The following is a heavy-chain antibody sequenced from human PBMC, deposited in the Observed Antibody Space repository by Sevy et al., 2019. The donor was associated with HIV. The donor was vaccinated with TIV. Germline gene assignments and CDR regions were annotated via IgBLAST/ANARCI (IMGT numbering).Heavy chain of an antibody. J-gene: IGHJ6*02. CDR1: GGSISCGGYY. Sequence: SETLSLTCTVSGGSISCGGYYWSWIRQHPGKGLEWIGYIYYSGSTYYNPSLKSRVTISVDTSKNQFSLKLSSVTAADTAVYYCARSPSSDTVTTTHYYYGMDVWGQGTTVTVSS. V-gene: IGHV4-31*03. CDR2: IYYSGST. D-gene: IGHD4-17*01. CDR3: ARSPSSDTVTTTHYYYGMDV.